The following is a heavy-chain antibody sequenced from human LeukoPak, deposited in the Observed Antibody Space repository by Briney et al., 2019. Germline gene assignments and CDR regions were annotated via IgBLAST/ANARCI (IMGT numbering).Heavy chain of an antibody. J-gene: IGHJ6*02. CDR2: ISGSGGST. CDR1: GFTFSSYA. D-gene: IGHD4-17*01. Sequence: GGSLRLSCAASGFTFSSYAMSWVRQAPGKGLEWVSAISGSGGSTYYADYVKGRFTISRDNSKNTLYLQMNSLRAEDTAVYYCAKAPEIPATVTILLGYYYYGMDVWGQGTTVTVSS. V-gene: IGHV3-23*01. CDR3: AKAPEIPATVTILLGYYYYGMDV.